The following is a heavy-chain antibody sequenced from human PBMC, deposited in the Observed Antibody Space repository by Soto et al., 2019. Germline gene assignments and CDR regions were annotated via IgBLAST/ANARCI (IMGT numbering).Heavy chain of an antibody. V-gene: IGHV1-69*13. CDR2: IIPIFGTA. Sequence: SVKVSCKASGGTFSSYAISWVRQAPGQGLEWMGGIIPIFGTANYAQKFQGRVTITADESTSTAYMELSSLRSEDTAVYYCARLAYCSGGSCYSARAYYYGMDVWGQGTTVTVSS. D-gene: IGHD2-15*01. CDR1: GGTFSSYA. J-gene: IGHJ6*02. CDR3: ARLAYCSGGSCYSARAYYYGMDV.